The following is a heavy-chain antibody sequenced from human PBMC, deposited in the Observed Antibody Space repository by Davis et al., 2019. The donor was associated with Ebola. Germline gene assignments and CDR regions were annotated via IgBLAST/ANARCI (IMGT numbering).Heavy chain of an antibody. CDR3: ATVPDWLWGREAFDI. CDR2: ITPNSGAT. J-gene: IGHJ3*02. D-gene: IGHD3/OR15-3a*01. V-gene: IGHV1-2*06. CDR1: GYTFTNYY. Sequence: AASVKVSCKASGYTFTNYYMHWVRQAPGQGLEWMGRITPNSGATSYAQKYQGRVTMTRDTSITTAYMELSSLRSDDTAVYYCATVPDWLWGREAFDIWGQGTTVTVSS.